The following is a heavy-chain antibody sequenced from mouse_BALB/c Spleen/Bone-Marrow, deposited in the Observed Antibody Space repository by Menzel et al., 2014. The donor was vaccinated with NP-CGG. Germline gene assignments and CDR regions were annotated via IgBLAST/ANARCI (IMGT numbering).Heavy chain of an antibody. D-gene: IGHD1-1*01. Sequence: VQLVESGAELVRPGVSVKISCKGSGYTFTDYAMHWVKQSHAKSLEWIGVISTYYGDASYNQKFRGKATMTVAKSSSTAYTELARQTSEDPTIYFYTKGKVITTVLAAYWCFNVWGAGTTVTVSS. J-gene: IGHJ1*01. CDR1: GYTFTDYA. CDR2: ISTYYGDA. CDR3: TKGKVITTVLAAYWCFNV. V-gene: IGHV1S137*01.